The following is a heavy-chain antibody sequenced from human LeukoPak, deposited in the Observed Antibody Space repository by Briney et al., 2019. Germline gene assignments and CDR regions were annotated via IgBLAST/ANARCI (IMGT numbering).Heavy chain of an antibody. V-gene: IGHV3-21*01. CDR1: GFTFNTYS. D-gene: IGHD3-9*01. CDR3: ARSSSSWLGHYYYYYMDV. Sequence: PGGSLRLSCAASGFTFNTYSMNWVRRAPGKGLEWVSSISTSSIYVYYADSVKGRFTISRDNAKNSLYLQMNSLRAEDTAVYYCARSSSSWLGHYYYYYMDVWGKGTTVTVSS. J-gene: IGHJ6*03. CDR2: ISTSSIYV.